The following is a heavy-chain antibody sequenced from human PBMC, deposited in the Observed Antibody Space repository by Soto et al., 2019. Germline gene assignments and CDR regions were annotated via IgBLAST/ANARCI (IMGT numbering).Heavy chain of an antibody. CDR1: GYTFTRYG. CDR2: ISGYNGDT. D-gene: IGHD6-13*01. J-gene: IGHJ3*02. V-gene: IGHV1-18*01. Sequence: ASVKVSCKASGYTFTRYGISWVRQAPGQGLEWMGWISGYNGDTNYAQKVQGRVTMTIDTSTSTAYMELRSLTSDDTAIYYCAKGVGVAAPTTRTFDIWGQGTMVTVSS. CDR3: AKGVGVAAPTTRTFDI.